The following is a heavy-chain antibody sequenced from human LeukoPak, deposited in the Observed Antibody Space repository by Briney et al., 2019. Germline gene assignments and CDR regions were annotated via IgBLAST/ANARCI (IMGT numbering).Heavy chain of an antibody. V-gene: IGHV3-7*04. J-gene: IGHJ4*02. D-gene: IGHD6-19*01. CDR3: ARDYGGWYYY. CDR1: GFTFSSYR. Sequence: PGGSLRLSCAVSGFTFSSYRMSWVRQAPGKGPEWVANIKQDGSEKYYLDSVKGRFTISRDNTKNSLYLQMNSLRAEDTAVYYCARDYGGWYYYWGQGTLVTVSS. CDR2: IKQDGSEK.